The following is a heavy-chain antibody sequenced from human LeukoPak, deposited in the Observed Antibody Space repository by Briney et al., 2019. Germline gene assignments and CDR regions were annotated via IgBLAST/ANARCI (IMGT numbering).Heavy chain of an antibody. CDR1: GGSISGYY. CDR3: ARHYYDSSGYFYQDY. Sequence: SETLSLTCTVSGGSISGYYWSWIRQPPGRGLEWIGYIYYSGSTDYNPSLKSRVTISVDTSKNQLSLKLSSVTAADTAVYYCARHYYDSSGYFYQDYWGQGTLVTVSS. CDR2: IYYSGST. D-gene: IGHD3-22*01. J-gene: IGHJ4*02. V-gene: IGHV4-59*08.